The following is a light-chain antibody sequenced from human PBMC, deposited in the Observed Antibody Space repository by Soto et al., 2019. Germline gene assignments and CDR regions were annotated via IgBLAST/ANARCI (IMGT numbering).Light chain of an antibody. Sequence: EIVLTQSPGTLSLSPLERSTLSFISIHSVSNNYLAWYQQKPGQAPRLLIYGASNRATGIPDRFSGSGSGTDFTLTISSLEPEDFAVYYCQQRSNWPPITFGQGTKVDIK. CDR2: GAS. V-gene: IGKV3D-20*02. J-gene: IGKJ1*01. CDR1: HSVSNNY. CDR3: QQRSNWPPIT.